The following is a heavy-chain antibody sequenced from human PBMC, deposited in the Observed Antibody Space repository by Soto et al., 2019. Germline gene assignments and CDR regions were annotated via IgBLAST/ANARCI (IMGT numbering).Heavy chain of an antibody. D-gene: IGHD5-12*01. V-gene: IGHV3-74*01. CDR1: GFTFGSYW. Sequence: EVQLVESGGGLVQPGGSLRLSCAASGFTFGSYWMHWVRQAPGKGLVWVARIYNPGSTASYADSVKGRFTISRDNAKNTLYLQMSSLTVEDTAVFYCVRGNTGYGNFDYWGQGILVTVSS. CDR2: IYNPGSTA. J-gene: IGHJ4*02. CDR3: VRGNTGYGNFDY.